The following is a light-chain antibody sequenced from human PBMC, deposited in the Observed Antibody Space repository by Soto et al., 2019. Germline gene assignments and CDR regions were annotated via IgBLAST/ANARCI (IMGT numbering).Light chain of an antibody. Sequence: QSVLTQPPSASGTPGQRVTISCSGSTSNIESNTVNWYQQLPRTAPKLLIYSNDQRPSGVPDRFSGSKSGTSASLAISGLQSEDEADYYCAAWDDNRNGPVFGGGTQLTVL. CDR2: SND. CDR1: TSNIESNT. CDR3: AAWDDNRNGPV. V-gene: IGLV1-44*01. J-gene: IGLJ2*01.